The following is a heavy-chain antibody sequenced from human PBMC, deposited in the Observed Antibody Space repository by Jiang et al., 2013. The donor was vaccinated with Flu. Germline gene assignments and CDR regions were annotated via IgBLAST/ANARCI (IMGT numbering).Heavy chain of an antibody. CDR3: ARHFKRGFLELEGPYYGMDV. Sequence: SGPGLVKPSETLSLTCTVSGGSISSYYWSWIRQPPGKGLEWIGYIYYSGSTNYNPSLKSRVTISVDTSKNQFSLKLSSVTAADTAVYYCARHFKRGFLELEGPYYGMDVWGKGTTVTVSS. J-gene: IGHJ6*04. CDR1: GGSISSYY. D-gene: IGHD3-3*01. CDR2: IYYSGST. V-gene: IGHV4-59*08.